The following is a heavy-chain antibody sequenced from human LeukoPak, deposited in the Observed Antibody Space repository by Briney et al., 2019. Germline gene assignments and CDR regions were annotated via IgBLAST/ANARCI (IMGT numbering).Heavy chain of an antibody. Sequence: SETLSLTCTVSGGSISSRSYYWGWIRQPPGKGLEWIGSIYHSESTYYNPSLKSRVTISADTSKNQFSLKLSSVTAADTAVYYCARGVITKGNWFDPWGQGTLVTVSS. D-gene: IGHD3-22*01. CDR3: ARGVITKGNWFDP. CDR1: GGSISSRSYY. V-gene: IGHV4-39*07. CDR2: IYHSEST. J-gene: IGHJ5*02.